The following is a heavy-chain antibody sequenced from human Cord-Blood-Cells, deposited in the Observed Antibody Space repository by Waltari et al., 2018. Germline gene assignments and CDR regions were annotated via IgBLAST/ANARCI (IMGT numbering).Heavy chain of an antibody. CDR2: SRSKAYGGTT. D-gene: IGHD3-22*01. J-gene: IGHJ3*02. CDR1: GFTFGDYA. V-gene: IGHV3-49*05. CDR3: TRARDIVVVITGPDAFDI. Sequence: EVQLVESGGGLVKPGRSLRLSCTASGFTFGDYAMSWFRQAPGKGLEWVGFSRSKAYGGTTEYAASVKGRFTISRDDSKSIAYLQMNRLKTEDTAVYYCTRARDIVVVITGPDAFDIWGQGTMVTVSS.